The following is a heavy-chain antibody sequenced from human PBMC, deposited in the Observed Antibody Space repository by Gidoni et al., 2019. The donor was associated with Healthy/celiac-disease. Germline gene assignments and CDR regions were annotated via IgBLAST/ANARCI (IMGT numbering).Heavy chain of an antibody. CDR2: ISYDGSNK. CDR1: RFTFSSYA. Sequence: QVQLVASGGGVVPPGRSLRLSCPASRFTFSSYAMHWVRQAPGKGLEWVAVISYDGSNKYYADSVKGRFTISRDNSKNTLYLQMNSLRAEDTAVYYCARGVDSSSWYGYYFDYWGQGTLVTVSS. J-gene: IGHJ4*02. V-gene: IGHV3-30*01. CDR3: ARGVDSSSWYGYYFDY. D-gene: IGHD6-13*01.